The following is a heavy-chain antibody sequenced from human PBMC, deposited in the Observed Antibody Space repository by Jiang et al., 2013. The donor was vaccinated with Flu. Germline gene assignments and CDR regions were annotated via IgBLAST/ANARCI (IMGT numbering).Heavy chain of an antibody. D-gene: IGHD1-26*01. CDR2: LYWNGDE. CDR3: ARIRDGSYYGGMDV. J-gene: IGHJ6*02. CDR1: GFSLTTSGVG. Sequence: VKPTQTLTLTCSFSGFSLTTSGVGVGWVRQPPGKALEWLALLYWNGDERYSPSLKSRLTITKDTSKNQVVLTMTNMDPVDTATYYCARIRDGSYYGGMDVWGQGTTVTVSS. V-gene: IGHV2-5*01.